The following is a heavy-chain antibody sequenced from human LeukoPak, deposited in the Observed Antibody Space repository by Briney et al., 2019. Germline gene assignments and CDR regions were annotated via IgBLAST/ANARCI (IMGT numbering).Heavy chain of an antibody. D-gene: IGHD3/OR15-3a*01. J-gene: IGHJ4*01. CDR1: GFTFSSYA. CDR3: ARDSLGLDY. Sequence: PGRSLRLSCAASGFTFSSYAMHWVRQAPGKGLEWVAVISYDGSNKYYADSVKGRFTISRDNSKNTLYLQMNSLRAEDTAVYYCARDSLGLDYWGQEPWSPSPQ. CDR2: ISYDGSNK. V-gene: IGHV3-30*01.